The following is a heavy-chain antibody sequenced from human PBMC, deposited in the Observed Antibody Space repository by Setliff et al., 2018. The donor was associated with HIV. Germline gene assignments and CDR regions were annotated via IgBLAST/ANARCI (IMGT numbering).Heavy chain of an antibody. J-gene: IGHJ3*01. CDR1: GGSISSSSYY. CDR2: THHTGAT. CDR3: ARWGETTGIRAFDL. V-gene: IGHV4-61*05. D-gene: IGHD1-1*01. Sequence: PSETLSLTCTVSGGSISSSSYYWGWIRQPPGKGLEWIGYTHHTGATDYGPSLKSRVATSVDPSKNQFSLILRSVTAADTAIYYCARWGETTGIRAFDLWGQGITVTVSS.